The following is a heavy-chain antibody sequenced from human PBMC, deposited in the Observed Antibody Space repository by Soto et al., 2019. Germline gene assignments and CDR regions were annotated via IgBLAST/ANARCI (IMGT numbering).Heavy chain of an antibody. J-gene: IGHJ3*02. CDR1: GGSISSYY. Sequence: SETLSLTCTVSGGSISSYYWSWIRQPPGKGLEWIGYIYYSGSTNYNPSLKSRVTISVDTSKNQFSLKLSSVTAADTAVYYCARFGPHFMVRENAFDIWGQGTMVTVSS. CDR2: IYYSGST. V-gene: IGHV4-59*01. D-gene: IGHD3-10*01. CDR3: ARFGPHFMVRENAFDI.